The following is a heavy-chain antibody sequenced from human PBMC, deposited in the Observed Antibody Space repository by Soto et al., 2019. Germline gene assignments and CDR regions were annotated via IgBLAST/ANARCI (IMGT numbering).Heavy chain of an antibody. CDR1: GLPYRDYA. J-gene: IGHJ4*02. Sequence: GGSMRRSCSASGLPYRDYAMTSVRQAPGQALEWVSSISGSGGSTYYAESVKGRFTISKDNSKNTLYLQMHSLRAEDTAVYYCAKDRGGVLAPSYFDNWGQGTLVTVSS. CDR2: ISGSGGST. V-gene: IGHV3-23*01. D-gene: IGHD3-10*01. CDR3: AKDRGGVLAPSYFDN.